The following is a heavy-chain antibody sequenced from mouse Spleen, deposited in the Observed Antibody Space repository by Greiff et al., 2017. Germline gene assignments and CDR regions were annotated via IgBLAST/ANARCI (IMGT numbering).Heavy chain of an antibody. Sequence: QVQLQQPGAELVRPGSSVKLSCKASGYTFTSYWMHWVKQRPIQGLEWIGNIDPSDSETHYNQKFKDKATLTVDKSSSTAYMQLSSLTSEDSAVYYCARCYYAHDGAMDYWGQGTSVTVSS. J-gene: IGHJ4*01. CDR3: ARCYYAHDGAMDY. D-gene: IGHD2-1*01. CDR2: IDPSDSET. V-gene: IGHV1-52*01. CDR1: GYTFTSYW.